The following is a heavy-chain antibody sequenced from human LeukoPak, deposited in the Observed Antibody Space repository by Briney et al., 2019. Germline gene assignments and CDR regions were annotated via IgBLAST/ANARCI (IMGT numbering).Heavy chain of an antibody. V-gene: IGHV3-11*04. CDR1: GFTFSDYY. CDR3: AELGITMIGGV. Sequence: GGSLRLSCAASGFTFSDYYTSWIRQAPGKGLEWVSYISSSGSMISDADSVKGRFTISRDNAKKSLYLQMNSLRAEDTAVYYCAELGITMIGGVWGKGTTVTISP. J-gene: IGHJ6*04. D-gene: IGHD3-10*02. CDR2: ISSSGSMI.